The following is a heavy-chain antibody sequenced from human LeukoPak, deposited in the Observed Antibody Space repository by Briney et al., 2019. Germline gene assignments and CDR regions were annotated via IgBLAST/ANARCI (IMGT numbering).Heavy chain of an antibody. J-gene: IGHJ3*02. CDR2: VYHSGST. V-gene: IGHV4-38-2*01. CDR3: ARSYFSVGAFDI. CDR1: GYSIRTGYY. D-gene: IGHD2/OR15-2a*01. Sequence: QPSETLSLACAVSGYSIRTGYYWGWVRQPPGKDLEWIGSVYHSGSTYYNPSLQSRVNILVDTSKNQFSLSLTSVTAADTAVYYCARSYFSVGAFDIWGQGTMVTVSS.